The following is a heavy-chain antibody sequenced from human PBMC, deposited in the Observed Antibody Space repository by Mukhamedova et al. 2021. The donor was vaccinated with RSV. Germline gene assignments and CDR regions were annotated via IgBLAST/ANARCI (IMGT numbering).Heavy chain of an antibody. CDR3: ARGPAGFGEFYDY. D-gene: IGHD3-10*01. CDR2: IHTSGTT. V-gene: IGHV4-61*02. J-gene: IGHJ4*02. Sequence: SWIRQPAGKGLEWIGRIHTSGTTNYNPSLKSRVTISVDTSKNQFSLRLSSASAADTALYYCARGPAGFGEFYDYWGQGPLVTVSS.